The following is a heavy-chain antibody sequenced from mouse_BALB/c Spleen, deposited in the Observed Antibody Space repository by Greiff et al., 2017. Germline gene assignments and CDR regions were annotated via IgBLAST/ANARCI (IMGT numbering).Heavy chain of an antibody. CDR1: GFNIKDYY. CDR2: IDPENGDT. D-gene: IGHD4-1*02. Sequence: EVQLQQSGAELVRSGASVKLSCTASGFNIKDYYMHWVKQRPEQGLEWIGWIDPENGDTEYAPKFQGKATMTADTSSNTAYLQLSSLTSEDTAVYYCNAHNWEHYFDYWGQGTTLTVSS. CDR3: NAHNWEHYFDY. V-gene: IGHV14-4*02. J-gene: IGHJ2*01.